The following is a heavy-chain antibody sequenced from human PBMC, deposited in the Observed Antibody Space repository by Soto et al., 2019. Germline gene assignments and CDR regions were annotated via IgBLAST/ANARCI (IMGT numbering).Heavy chain of an antibody. Sequence: EMQLVESGGGLVQPGGSLRLSCAASGFTFRSYSMNWVRQPPGKGLEWVSYISISSRTIYYADSVKGRFTISRDDAKNSLYLQMTSLRDEDTSVYYCARDNGIAGSFDPWGQGTLVTVSS. CDR1: GFTFRSYS. CDR2: ISISSRTI. V-gene: IGHV3-48*02. CDR3: ARDNGIAGSFDP. J-gene: IGHJ5*02. D-gene: IGHD6-13*01.